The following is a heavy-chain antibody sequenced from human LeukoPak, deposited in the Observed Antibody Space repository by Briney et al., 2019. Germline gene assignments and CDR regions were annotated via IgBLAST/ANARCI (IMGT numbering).Heavy chain of an antibody. CDR2: IIPMINTP. D-gene: IGHD4-17*01. Sequence: SVKVSCKASGGTFRTFAINWVRQAPGKGLEWMGGIIPMINTPKYAQRFQGRVSITADESTSTDYMEVSSLRSEDTAVYYCAIFQGTYGDNDNDFWGQGTLVTVSS. CDR1: GGTFRTFA. V-gene: IGHV1-69*13. CDR3: AIFQGTYGDNDNDF. J-gene: IGHJ4*02.